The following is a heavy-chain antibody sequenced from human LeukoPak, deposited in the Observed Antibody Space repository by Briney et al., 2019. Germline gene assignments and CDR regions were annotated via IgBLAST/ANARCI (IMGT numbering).Heavy chain of an antibody. CDR3: ARRGRNYCDSSGYRN. V-gene: IGHV4-34*01. Sequence: SETLSLTRAVCGGFFIGYYWSGIRQPPARGVAGIGETNHSGSTNYNPSLKSRVTISVDTSKNQYSLKLSSVTAADTAVYYCARRGRNYCDSSGYRNWGQGNLVTVSS. CDR1: GGFFIGYY. CDR2: TNHSGST. D-gene: IGHD3-22*01. J-gene: IGHJ4*02.